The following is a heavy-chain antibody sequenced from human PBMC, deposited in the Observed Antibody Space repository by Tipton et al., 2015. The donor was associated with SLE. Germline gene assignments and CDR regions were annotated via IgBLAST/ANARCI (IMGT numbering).Heavy chain of an antibody. CDR3: AKEGYYDSSVYLDY. V-gene: IGHV3-43*01. J-gene: IGHJ4*02. CDR1: GFTFDDYT. D-gene: IGHD3-22*01. Sequence: SLRLSCAASGFTFDDYTMHWVRQAPGKGLEWVSLISWDGGSTYYADSVKGRFTISRDNSKNSLFLQMNSLRTEDTALYYCAKEGYYDSSVYLDYWGQGTLVTVCS. CDR2: ISWDGGST.